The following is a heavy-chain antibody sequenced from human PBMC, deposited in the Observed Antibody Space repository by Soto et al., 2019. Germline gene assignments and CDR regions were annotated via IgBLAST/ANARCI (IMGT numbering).Heavy chain of an antibody. CDR2: ILPVSAPP. D-gene: IGHD2-21*02. V-gene: IGHV1-69*13. CDR3: ATDSNSDVSNDF. J-gene: IGHJ4*02. Sequence: TVKVSWQSSGGTLSNYAINWVPQAPGQGLEWMGGILPVSAPPDYAQKFQGRVSITADHSTSTVYMELSRLKSDDTAVYFWATDSNSDVSNDFWGQGTLVTV. CDR1: GGTLSNYA.